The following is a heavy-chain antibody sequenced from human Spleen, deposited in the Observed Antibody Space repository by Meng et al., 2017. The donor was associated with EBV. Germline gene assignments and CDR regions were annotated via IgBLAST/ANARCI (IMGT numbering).Heavy chain of an antibody. CDR2: IYYSGST. D-gene: IGHD5/OR15-5a*01. J-gene: IGHJ4*02. V-gene: IGHV4-39*07. CDR1: GGSIGGSAYY. CDR3: ATHRIASTHDFDY. Sequence: QLQLKESGPGLVKPSEPLSLTCTVSGGSIGGSAYYWGWIRQPPGKGLEWIGSIYYSGSTYYNPSLKSRVTISVDTSKNQFSLKVNSVTAADTAVYYCATHRIASTHDFDYWGQGTLVTVSS.